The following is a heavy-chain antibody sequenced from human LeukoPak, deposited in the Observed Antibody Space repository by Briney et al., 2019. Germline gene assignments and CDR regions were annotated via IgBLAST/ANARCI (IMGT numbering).Heavy chain of an antibody. CDR3: ARPYSSGWSGAEY. V-gene: IGHV4-39*01. D-gene: IGHD6-19*01. CDR2: IYYRGNT. Sequence: SGTLSLTCTYSRGSIRSDSDYWGWIRQPPGKGLEWIGSIYYRGNTYYNPSLESRVTISVDTPKNQFSLKLSSVTAADTAVYYCARPYSSGWSGAEYWGQG. CDR1: RGSIRSDSDY. J-gene: IGHJ4*02.